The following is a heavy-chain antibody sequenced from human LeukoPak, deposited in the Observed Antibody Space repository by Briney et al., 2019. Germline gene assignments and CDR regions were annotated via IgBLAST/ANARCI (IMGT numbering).Heavy chain of an antibody. CDR3: APSRKGYSYAFDY. D-gene: IGHD5-18*01. J-gene: IGHJ4*02. V-gene: IGHV3-43*01. CDR1: GFTFDDYT. Sequence: GGSLRLSCAASGFTFDDYTMHWVRQAPGKGLEWVSLISWDGGSTYYADSVKGRFTISRDNSKNSLYLQMNSLRTEDTALYYCAPSRKGYSYAFDYWGQGTLVTVSS. CDR2: ISWDGGST.